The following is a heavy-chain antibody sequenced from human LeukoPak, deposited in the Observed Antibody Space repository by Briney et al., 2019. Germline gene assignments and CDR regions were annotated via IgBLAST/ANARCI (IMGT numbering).Heavy chain of an antibody. D-gene: IGHD2-2*01. V-gene: IGHV3-74*01. Sequence: PGGSLRLSCAASGFTFCNNWMHWVGQAPGKGRVWGSRLNPDGRRTDYADSVRGRFTISRDNAKTTLYLQMNSLRSEDTAVYYCAREVEEVPAAMGVYYYYFMDVWGKGTTVTVSS. CDR2: LNPDGRRT. CDR1: GFTFCNNW. J-gene: IGHJ6*03. CDR3: AREVEEVPAAMGVYYYYFMDV.